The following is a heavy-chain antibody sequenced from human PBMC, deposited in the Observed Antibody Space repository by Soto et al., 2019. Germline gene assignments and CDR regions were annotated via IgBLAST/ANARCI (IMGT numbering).Heavy chain of an antibody. J-gene: IGHJ4*02. CDR1: GHSMSNTDYF. V-gene: IGHV4-39*01. CDR3: ARGNHPRGVPPSFDY. Sequence: PSETLSLTCTVSGHSMSNTDYFWGWIRQTPWSDLQWIGSLFYTGHTYYNPSLLSRVTISADTSKNQFFLRLTSVTAADTAVYYCARGNHPRGVPPSFDYWGQGPLVTVSS. CDR2: LFYTGHT. D-gene: IGHD3-10*01.